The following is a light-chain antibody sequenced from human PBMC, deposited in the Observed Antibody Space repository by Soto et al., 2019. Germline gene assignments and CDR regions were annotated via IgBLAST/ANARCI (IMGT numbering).Light chain of an antibody. CDR2: SAS. V-gene: IGKV1-39*01. J-gene: IGKJ4*01. Sequence: DIQMTQSPSSLSASVGDRVTITCRASQSIRSYLNWFQQKPRNAPKLLIYSASNLQSGVPSRFSGSGSGTDFTLTISSLLPEDFATYYCQQSYSTPLTFGGGTKVDI. CDR1: QSIRSY. CDR3: QQSYSTPLT.